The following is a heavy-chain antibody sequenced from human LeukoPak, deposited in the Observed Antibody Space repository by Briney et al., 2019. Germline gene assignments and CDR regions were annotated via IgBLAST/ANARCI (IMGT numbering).Heavy chain of an antibody. CDR1: GFTFSSYA. V-gene: IGHV3-30*04. Sequence: GGSLRLSCAASGFTFSSYAMHWVRQAPGKGLEWVAVISYDGSNKYYADSVKGRFTISRDNSKNTLYLQMNSLRAEDTAVYYCAKLGNDILTGPNSHDYYYYYMDVWGKGTTVTISS. CDR3: AKLGNDILTGPNSHDYYYYYMDV. CDR2: ISYDGSNK. D-gene: IGHD3-9*01. J-gene: IGHJ6*03.